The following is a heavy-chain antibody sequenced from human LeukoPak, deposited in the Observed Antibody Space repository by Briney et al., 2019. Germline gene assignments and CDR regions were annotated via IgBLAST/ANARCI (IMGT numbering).Heavy chain of an antibody. CDR1: GGSFSGYY. CDR2: INHSGST. V-gene: IGHV4-34*01. J-gene: IGHJ5*02. Sequence: SETLSLTCAVYGGSFSGYYWSWIRQPPGKGLEWIGEINHSGSTNYNPSLKSRVTLSVDTSKNQFSLKLSSVTAADTAVYYCARGDYDFWSGYYKNWFDPWGQGTLVTVSS. D-gene: IGHD3-3*01. CDR3: ARGDYDFWSGYYKNWFDP.